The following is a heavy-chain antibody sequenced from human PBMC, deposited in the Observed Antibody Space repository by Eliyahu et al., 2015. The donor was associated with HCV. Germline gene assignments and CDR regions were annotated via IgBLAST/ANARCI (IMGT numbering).Heavy chain of an antibody. CDR3: ARDWGGSGSYFDY. Sequence: QMQPVESGGGVVQPGRSLRXSCAASGFTFSSYGMHWVRQAPGKGREWVAVIWYDGSNKYYADSVKGRFTISRDNSNNTLYLQMNSLRAEDTAVYYCARDWGGSGSYFDYWGQGTLVTVSS. D-gene: IGHD3-10*01. CDR1: GFTFSSYG. CDR2: IWYDGSNK. V-gene: IGHV3-33*01. J-gene: IGHJ4*02.